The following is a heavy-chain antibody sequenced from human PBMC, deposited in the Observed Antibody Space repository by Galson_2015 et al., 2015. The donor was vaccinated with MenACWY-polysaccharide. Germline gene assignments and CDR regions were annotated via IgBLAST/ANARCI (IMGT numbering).Heavy chain of an antibody. V-gene: IGHV7-4-1*02. CDR3: ARDRSVRVPPV. CDR2: INTNTGNP. D-gene: IGHD4-17*01. CDR1: GYTFTNYA. Sequence: SAKVSCKASGYTFTNYAFSWVRQAPGQGLEWLGWINTNTGNPTYAQGFTGRFVFSLDTSVNTAYLQISSLKAEDTAVYYCARDRSVRVPPVWGQGTTVTVSS. J-gene: IGHJ6*02.